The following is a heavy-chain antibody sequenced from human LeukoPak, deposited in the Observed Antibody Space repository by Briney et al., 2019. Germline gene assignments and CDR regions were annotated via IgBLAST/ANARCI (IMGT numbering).Heavy chain of an antibody. V-gene: IGHV4-4*07. CDR2: IYTSGST. D-gene: IGHD3-9*01. J-gene: IGHJ6*03. Sequence: SETLSLTCTVSGGSISSYYWSWIRQPAGKGLEWIGRIYTSGSTNYNPSLKSRVTMSVDTSKNQFSLKLSSVTAADTAVYYCAREALGYDILTGFRSPYYYYYMDVWGKGTTVTISS. CDR3: AREALGYDILTGFRSPYYYYYMDV. CDR1: GGSISSYY.